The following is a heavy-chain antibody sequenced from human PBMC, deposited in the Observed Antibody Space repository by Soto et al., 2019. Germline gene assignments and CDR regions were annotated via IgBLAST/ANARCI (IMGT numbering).Heavy chain of an antibody. CDR3: ARDLLAVAVYYFDY. V-gene: IGHV3-30*19. CDR1: GFTFSSYG. CDR2: ISYDGSNK. D-gene: IGHD6-19*01. Sequence: PGGSLRLSCAASGFTFSSYGMHWVRQAPGKGLEWVAVISYDGSNKYYADSVKGRFTISRDNSKNTLYLQMNSLRAEDTAVYYCARDLLAVAVYYFDYWGQGTLVTVSS. J-gene: IGHJ4*02.